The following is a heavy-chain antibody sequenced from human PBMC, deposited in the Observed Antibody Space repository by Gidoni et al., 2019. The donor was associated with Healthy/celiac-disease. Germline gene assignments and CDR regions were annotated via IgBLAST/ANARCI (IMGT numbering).Heavy chain of an antibody. Sequence: HLLQCAAGLSKPSQTLSLTCAVYGGSSSLYYWSWIRQPPGKGLEWIGEINHSGSTNYNPSLKSRVTISVDTNKNKISQKLSSVTGADTAVYYCARERIVVVSADMRPAYYYGMDVWGQGTTVTVSS. CDR1: GGSSSLYY. J-gene: IGHJ6*02. V-gene: IGHV4-34*01. CDR2: INHSGST. D-gene: IGHD2-2*01. CDR3: ARERIVVVSADMRPAYYYGMDV.